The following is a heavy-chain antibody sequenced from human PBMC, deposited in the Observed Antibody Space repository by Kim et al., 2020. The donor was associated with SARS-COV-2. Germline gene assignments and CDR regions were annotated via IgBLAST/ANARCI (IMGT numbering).Heavy chain of an antibody. D-gene: IGHD2-21*02. CDR2: IRSKTYGETT. V-gene: IGHV3-49*03. J-gene: IGHJ4*02. CDR3: VRDYGDSPLDY. Sequence: GGSLRLSCTASGFTFADYAMSWFRQAPGKGLEWVGFIRSKTYGETTEYGTSMEGKFTISRDDSRNIVYLQMNSLKTEGTGVYFCVRDYGDSPLDYWGQGTLVIVSS. CDR1: GFTFADYA.